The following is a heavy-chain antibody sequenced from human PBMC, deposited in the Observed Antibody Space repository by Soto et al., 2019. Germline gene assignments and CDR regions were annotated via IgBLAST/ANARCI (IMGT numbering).Heavy chain of an antibody. CDR1: DFSLSPYW. V-gene: IGHV3-74*03. Sequence: GGSLRLSCAASDFSLSPYWMHWVRQVPGRGLEWVARLSSDGFGAAYADSVKGRFFISRDIARNTLSLQMNSLRADDTAVYYCARDLGVPDYWGRGTSVTVSS. D-gene: IGHD3-16*01. J-gene: IGHJ4*02. CDR3: ARDLGVPDY. CDR2: LSSDGFGA.